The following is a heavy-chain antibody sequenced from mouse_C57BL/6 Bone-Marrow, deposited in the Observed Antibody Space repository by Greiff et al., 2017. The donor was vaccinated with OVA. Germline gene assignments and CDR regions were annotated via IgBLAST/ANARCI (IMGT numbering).Heavy chain of an antibody. CDR1: GFTFSSYG. V-gene: IGHV5-6*01. J-gene: IGHJ3*01. CDR3: AREWAYYYGSSLAWFAY. Sequence: EVKLMESGGDLVKPGGSLKLSCAASGFTFSSYGMSWVRQTPDKRLEWVATISSGGSYTYYPDSVKGRFTISRDNAKNTLYLQMSSLKSEDTAMYYCAREWAYYYGSSLAWFAYWGQATLVTVSA. CDR2: ISSGGSYT. D-gene: IGHD1-1*01.